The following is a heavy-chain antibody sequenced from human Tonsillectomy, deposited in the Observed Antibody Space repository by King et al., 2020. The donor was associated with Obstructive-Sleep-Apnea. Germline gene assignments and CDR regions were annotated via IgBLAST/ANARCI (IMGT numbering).Heavy chain of an antibody. Sequence: VQLQESGPGLVKPSETLSLTCTVSGGSISSYYWSWIRQPPGKGLEWIGYIYYSGSTNYNPSLKSRVTISVDTFKNQFSLKLSSVTAADTAVYYCARQGGYSSSWLYWGHGTLVTVSS. D-gene: IGHD6-13*01. J-gene: IGHJ4*01. CDR2: IYYSGST. CDR3: ARQGGYSSSWLY. V-gene: IGHV4-59*08. CDR1: GGSISSYY.